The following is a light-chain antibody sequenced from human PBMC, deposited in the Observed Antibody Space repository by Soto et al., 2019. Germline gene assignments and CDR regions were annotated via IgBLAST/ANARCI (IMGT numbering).Light chain of an antibody. J-gene: IGLJ2*01. V-gene: IGLV4-69*01. Sequence: QLVLTQSPSASASLGASVKLTCTLSSGHSNYAIAWHQQQPEKGPRYLMKLNSDGSHSKGDGIPDRFSGSSSGAERYLTNSSLQSEDAADYYCHTWGTGIQVFGGGTKLTV. CDR2: LNSDGSH. CDR1: SGHSNYA. CDR3: HTWGTGIQV.